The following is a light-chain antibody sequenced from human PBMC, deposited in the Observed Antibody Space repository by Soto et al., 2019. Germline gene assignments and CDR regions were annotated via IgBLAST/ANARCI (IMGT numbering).Light chain of an antibody. J-gene: IGKJ3*01. CDR3: QQRSNWPPEFT. Sequence: EIVLTQSPATLSLSPGERATLSCRASQSVSSYLAWYQQKPGQAPRLLIYDASNRATGIPARFSGSGSGTDFTLTISSLEPEDFAVYYGQQRSNWPPEFTFGPGTKVDIK. V-gene: IGKV3-11*01. CDR1: QSVSSY. CDR2: DAS.